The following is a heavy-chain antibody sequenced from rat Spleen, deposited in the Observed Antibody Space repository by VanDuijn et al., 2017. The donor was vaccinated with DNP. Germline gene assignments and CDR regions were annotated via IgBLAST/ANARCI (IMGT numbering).Heavy chain of an antibody. Sequence: EVQLVESGGDLVQPGRSLKVSCGASGFNFSDHNMAWVRQAPKKGLEWVATILYDDSRTYYRDSVKGRFTISRDNTKSTLYLQMDSLRSEDTATYYCARWGTVGAYWGQGVMVTVSS. J-gene: IGHJ2*01. CDR1: GFNFSDHN. D-gene: IGHD1-1*01. CDR3: ARWGTVGAY. V-gene: IGHV5S10*01. CDR2: ILYDDSRT.